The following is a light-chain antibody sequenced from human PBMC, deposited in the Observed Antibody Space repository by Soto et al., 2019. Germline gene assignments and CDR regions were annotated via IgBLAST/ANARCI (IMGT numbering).Light chain of an antibody. CDR3: NSLSAAGSSEG. J-gene: IGLJ1*01. V-gene: IGLV2-14*01. CDR1: SSDVGSHNH. CDR2: EVT. Sequence: QALLTQPASVSGSTGQSIAISCTGTSSDVGSHNHVSWYQQYPGKAPKLIIYEVTNRPSGVSARFSGSKFGSTASLTISGLQAEDEGEYYGNSLSAAGSSEGFGHGTKGTVL.